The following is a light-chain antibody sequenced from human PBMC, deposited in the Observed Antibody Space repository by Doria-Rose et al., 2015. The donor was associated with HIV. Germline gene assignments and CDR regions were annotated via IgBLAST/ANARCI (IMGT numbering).Light chain of an antibody. CDR3: GTWDTSLSTGGV. J-gene: IGLJ1*01. V-gene: IGLV1-51*02. CDR2: KND. CDR1: SSTIGNNY. Sequence: SVGTKPPALSAAPGQKITISCSGGSSTIGNNYVSWYQLLPGTAPKLLIYKNDKRPSGIPDRFSGSKSGTSATLGITGLQTGDEADYYCGTWDTSLSTGGVFGTGTKVTVL.